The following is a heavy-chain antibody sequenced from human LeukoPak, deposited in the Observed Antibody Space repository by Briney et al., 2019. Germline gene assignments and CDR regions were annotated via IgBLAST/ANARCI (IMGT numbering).Heavy chain of an antibody. Sequence: ASVKVSCKVSGYTLTELSMHWVRQAPGKGLEWMGGFDPEDGETIYAQKFQGRVTMTEDTSTDTAYMELSSLRSEDTAVYYCAKDLLWGAVAGVDYWGQGTLVTVSS. CDR2: FDPEDGET. V-gene: IGHV1-24*01. D-gene: IGHD6-19*01. J-gene: IGHJ4*02. CDR3: AKDLLWGAVAGVDY. CDR1: GYTLTELS.